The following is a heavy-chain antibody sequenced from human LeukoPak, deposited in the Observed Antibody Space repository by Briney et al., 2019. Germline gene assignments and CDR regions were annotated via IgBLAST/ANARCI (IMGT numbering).Heavy chain of an antibody. CDR2: IIPIFGTA. CDR3: ATYIWGSYRYTRFDY. Sequence: GASVKVSCKASGGTFSSYAISWVQQAPGQGLEWMGRIIPIFGTANYAQKFQGRVTITTDESTSTAYMELSSLRSEDTAVYYCATYIWGSYRYTRFDYWGQGTLVTVSS. CDR1: GGTFSSYA. D-gene: IGHD3-16*02. V-gene: IGHV1-69*05. J-gene: IGHJ4*02.